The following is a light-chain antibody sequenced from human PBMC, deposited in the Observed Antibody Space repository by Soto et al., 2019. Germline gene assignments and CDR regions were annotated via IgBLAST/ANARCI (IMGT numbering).Light chain of an antibody. J-gene: IGKJ4*01. Sequence: DIQMTQSPSTLSASVGDRVTITCRASQSISSWLAWYQQKPGKAPNLLIYAASSLQSGVPSRFSGGGSGTDFTLTISSLQPEDFASYYCQQFNSFPLTFGGGTKVDI. CDR1: QSISSW. CDR3: QQFNSFPLT. CDR2: AAS. V-gene: IGKV1-5*01.